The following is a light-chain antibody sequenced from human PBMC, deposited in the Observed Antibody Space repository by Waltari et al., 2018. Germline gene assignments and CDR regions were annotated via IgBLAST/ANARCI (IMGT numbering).Light chain of an antibody. CDR3: FSQTLDGLVL. CDR1: GSAVGASDY. J-gene: IGLJ2*01. CDR2: DVT. Sequence: QSALTQPASVSGSPGQSITISCSGVGSAVGASDYVSWHQHHPGKAPQVIIYDVTNRPSGVSDRFSASKSANTASLTISRLQPEDKADYYCFSQTLDGLVLFGGGTRLTVL. V-gene: IGLV2-14*03.